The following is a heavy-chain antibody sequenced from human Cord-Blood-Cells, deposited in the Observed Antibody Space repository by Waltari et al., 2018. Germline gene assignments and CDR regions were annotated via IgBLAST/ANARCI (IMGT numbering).Heavy chain of an antibody. J-gene: IGHJ4*02. CDR1: GYTFTSYH. CDR2: MNPNRGNT. CDR3: ARDNWGSGADY. Sequence: QVQLVQSGAAVKKPGASVKVSCTASGYTFTSYHITWVRQATGQGLEWMGWMNPNRGNTGYAQKFQGRVTMTRNTSISTAYMELSSLRSEDTAVYYCARDNWGSGADYWGQGTLVTVSS. D-gene: IGHD7-27*01. V-gene: IGHV1-8*01.